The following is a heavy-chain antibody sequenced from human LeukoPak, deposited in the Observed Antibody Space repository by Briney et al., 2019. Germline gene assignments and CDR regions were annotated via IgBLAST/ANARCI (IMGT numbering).Heavy chain of an antibody. V-gene: IGHV3-15*01. CDR2: IKSKTDGGTT. CDR1: GFTFSNAR. D-gene: IGHD3-10*01. Sequence: GGSLRLSCAASGFTFSNARMSWVRQAPGKGLEWVGRIKSKTDGGTTDYTAPVKGRFTMSRDDSKNTLYLQMNSLKTEDTAVYYCTTGPFDYYGSASYLANGMDVWGQGTTVTVSS. CDR3: TTGPFDYYGSASYLANGMDV. J-gene: IGHJ6*02.